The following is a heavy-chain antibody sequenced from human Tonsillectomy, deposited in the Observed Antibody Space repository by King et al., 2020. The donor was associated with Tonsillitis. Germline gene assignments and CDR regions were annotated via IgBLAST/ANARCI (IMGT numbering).Heavy chain of an antibody. D-gene: IGHD2-2*01. CDR3: ARQALSSTRFDP. Sequence: VQLQQWGAGLLKPSETLSLTCAVYGGSFSGYYWSWIRQPPGKGLEWIGEINHSGSTNYNPSLKSRVTISVDTSKNQFPLKLSSVTAADTAVYYCARQALSSTRFDPWGQGTLVTVSS. CDR1: GGSFSGYY. CDR2: INHSGST. J-gene: IGHJ5*02. V-gene: IGHV4-34*01.